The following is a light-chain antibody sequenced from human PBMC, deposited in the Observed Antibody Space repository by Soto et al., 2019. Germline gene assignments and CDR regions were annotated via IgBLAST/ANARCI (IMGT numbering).Light chain of an antibody. Sequence: DIQVTQSPSSLSASVGDRVTITCQTSQDIRNDLNWYQQKPGTAPKLLIYDTSNLQPGVPSRFSGSGSGTHFSLTITSLQPEDLATYYCQPYDFVFVTFDQGTRLEI. CDR2: DTS. CDR1: QDIRND. CDR3: QPYDFVFVT. J-gene: IGKJ5*01. V-gene: IGKV1-33*01.